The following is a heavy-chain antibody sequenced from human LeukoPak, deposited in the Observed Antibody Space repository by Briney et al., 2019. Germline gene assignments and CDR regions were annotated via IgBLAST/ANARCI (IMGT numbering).Heavy chain of an antibody. CDR3: ASAVSVGVRGASHYFGMDV. CDR2: IDTTGST. CDR1: GASINSYY. V-gene: IGHV4-4*07. J-gene: IGHJ6*02. Sequence: PSETLSLTCNVSGASINSYYWSWIRQPPGKGLELIGRIDTTGSTNYHASLKSRVTISLDRSKNQFSLKLSSVTAADTAVYYCASAVSVGVRGASHYFGMDVWGQGATVTVSS. D-gene: IGHD3-10*01.